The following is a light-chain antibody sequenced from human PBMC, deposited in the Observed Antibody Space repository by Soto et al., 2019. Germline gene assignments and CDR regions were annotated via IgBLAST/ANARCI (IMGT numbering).Light chain of an antibody. CDR2: EGN. V-gene: IGLV2-23*01. Sequence: QSALTQPASVSGSPGQSITISCTGTSSDVGSFNLVSWYQHHPGKAPKLIIYEGNKWPSGISSRFSGSMSGNTASLTIFGLQAEDEADYYCCSYAGSSTPLSGGGTKLTVL. J-gene: IGLJ2*01. CDR1: SSDVGSFNL. CDR3: CSYAGSSTPL.